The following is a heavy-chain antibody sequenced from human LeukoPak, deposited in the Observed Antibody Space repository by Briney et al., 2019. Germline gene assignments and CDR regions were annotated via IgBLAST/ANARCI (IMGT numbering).Heavy chain of an antibody. D-gene: IGHD3-10*01. Sequence: GGSLRLSCAASGFTFSSYGMHWVRQAPGKGLEWVAVISYDGSNKYYADSAKGRFTISRDNSKNTLYLQMNSLRAEDTAVYYCARHRIWFGELRDYYYIDVWGKGTTVTISS. CDR2: ISYDGSNK. CDR1: GFTFSSYG. J-gene: IGHJ6*03. CDR3: ARHRIWFGELRDYYYIDV. V-gene: IGHV3-30*03.